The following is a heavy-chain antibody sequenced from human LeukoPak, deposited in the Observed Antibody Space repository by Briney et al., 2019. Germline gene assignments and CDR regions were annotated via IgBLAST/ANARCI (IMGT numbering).Heavy chain of an antibody. CDR1: GFTFSSYA. CDR3: AKDRGVHYYGSERGLFNWFDP. V-gene: IGHV3-23*01. D-gene: IGHD3-10*01. Sequence: GGSLRLSCAASGFTFSSYAMSWVRQAPGKGLEWVSAISGGGGSTYYADSVKGRFTISRDNSKNTLYLQMNSLRAEDTAVYYCAKDRGVHYYGSERGLFNWFDPWGQGTLVTVSS. CDR2: ISGGGGST. J-gene: IGHJ5*02.